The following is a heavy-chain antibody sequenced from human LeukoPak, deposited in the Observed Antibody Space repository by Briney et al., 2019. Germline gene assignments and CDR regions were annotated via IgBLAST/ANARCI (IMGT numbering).Heavy chain of an antibody. CDR1: GFTFSSYA. J-gene: IGHJ4*02. V-gene: IGHV3-23*01. CDR2: ISGSGGST. Sequence: GGSLRLSCAASGFTFSSYAMSWVRQAPGKGLEWVSGISGSGGSTSYADPVKGRFTISRDNSKSTLYLQMNSLRAEDTAVYYCAKDLRTALAGYYSDYWGQGTLVTVSS. CDR3: AKDLRTALAGYYSDY. D-gene: IGHD5-18*01.